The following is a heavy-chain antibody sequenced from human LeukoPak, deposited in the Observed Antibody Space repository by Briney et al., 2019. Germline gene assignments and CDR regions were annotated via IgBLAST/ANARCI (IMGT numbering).Heavy chain of an antibody. CDR2: IYTSGST. J-gene: IGHJ4*02. V-gene: IGHV4-61*02. Sequence: PSETLSLTCTVSGGSISSGSYYWSWIRQPAGKGLEWIGRIYTSGSTNYNPSLKSRVTISVDTSKNQFSLKLSSVTTADTAVYYCARGGGWYENWGQGTLVTVSS. D-gene: IGHD6-19*01. CDR3: ARGGGWYEN. CDR1: GGSISSGSYY.